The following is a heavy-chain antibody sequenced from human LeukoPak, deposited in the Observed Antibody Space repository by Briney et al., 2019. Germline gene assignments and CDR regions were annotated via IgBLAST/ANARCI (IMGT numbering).Heavy chain of an antibody. D-gene: IGHD3-22*01. CDR3: ARCSSMIGRFDP. CDR1: GFTFSSYS. V-gene: IGHV3-21*01. J-gene: IGHJ5*02. CDR2: ISSSSSYI. Sequence: GGSLRLSCAASGFTFSSYSMNWVRQAPGKGLEWVSSISSSSSYIYYADSVKGRFTISRDNARNSLYLQMNSLRAEDTAVYYCARCSSMIGRFDPWGQGTLVTVSS.